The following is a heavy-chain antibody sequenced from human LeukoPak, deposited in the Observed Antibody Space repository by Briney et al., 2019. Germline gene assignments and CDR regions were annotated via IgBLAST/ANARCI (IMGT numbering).Heavy chain of an antibody. V-gene: IGHV3-48*03. CDR2: ISSSGSTI. J-gene: IGHJ6*02. Sequence: GGSLRLSCAASGFTFSSYEMNWVRQAPGKGLEGVSYISSSGSTIYYADSVKGRFTISRDNAKNSLYLQMNSLRAEDTAVYYCARLYGSSGYYRDYYYGMDVWGQGATVTVSS. CDR3: ARLYGSSGYYRDYYYGMDV. CDR1: GFTFSSYE. D-gene: IGHD3-22*01.